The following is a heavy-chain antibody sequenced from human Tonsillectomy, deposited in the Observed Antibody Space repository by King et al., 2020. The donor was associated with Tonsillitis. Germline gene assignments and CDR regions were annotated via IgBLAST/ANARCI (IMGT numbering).Heavy chain of an antibody. CDR2: ISGSGGST. V-gene: IGHV3-23*04. CDR3: AKEGNYDYVWGSYQWDY. J-gene: IGHJ4*02. Sequence: EVQLVESGGGLVQPGGSLRLSCAASGFTFSTYAMSWVRQAPGKGLEWVSAISGSGGSTYYADSVKGRFTISRDNSKNTLYLQMNSLRAEDTAVYYCAKEGNYDYVWGSYQWDYWGQGTLVTVSS. D-gene: IGHD3-16*02. CDR1: GFTFSTYA.